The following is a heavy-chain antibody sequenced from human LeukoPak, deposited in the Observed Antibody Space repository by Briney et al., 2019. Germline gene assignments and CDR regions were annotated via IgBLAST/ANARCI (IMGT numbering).Heavy chain of an antibody. CDR1: GLIFNSYA. CDR3: AKDRSWGLDY. J-gene: IGHJ4*02. Sequence: GGSLRLSCAASGLIFNSYAMSWVRQAPGKGLEWVSALSGSGDTTYYADSVKGRFTISRDNSKDTLYLQMNSLRAEDTAIYYCAKDRSWGLDYWGQGTLVIVSS. CDR2: LSGSGDTT. D-gene: IGHD7-27*01. V-gene: IGHV3-23*01.